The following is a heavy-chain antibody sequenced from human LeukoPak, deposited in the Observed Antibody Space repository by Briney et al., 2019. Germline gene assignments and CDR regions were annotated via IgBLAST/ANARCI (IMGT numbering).Heavy chain of an antibody. D-gene: IGHD2-21*01. J-gene: IGHJ6*02. V-gene: IGHV4-59*08. Sequence: SETLSLTCTVSGGSLSSYYWSWIRQPPGKGLEWIGYIYYSGSTNYNPSLKSRVTISVDTSKNQFSLKLSSVIAADTAVYYCARLNSRSYYFPMDVWGQGTTVTVSS. CDR3: ARLNSRSYYFPMDV. CDR2: IYYSGST. CDR1: GGSLSSYY.